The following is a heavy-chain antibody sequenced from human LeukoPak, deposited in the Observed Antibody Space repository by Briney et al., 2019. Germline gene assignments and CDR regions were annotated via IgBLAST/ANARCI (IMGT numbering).Heavy chain of an antibody. D-gene: IGHD2-8*02. Sequence: GGSLRLSCAASGFTVGTNHMSWVRQAPGKGLEWVSVIYTGGNTYYADSVKGRFTISRDNSKNTLYLQMNSLRVEDTAVYFCARTLVRYYCDYWGQGTLVTVSS. CDR1: GFTVGTNH. V-gene: IGHV3-66*01. CDR2: IYTGGNT. CDR3: ARTLVRYYCDY. J-gene: IGHJ4*02.